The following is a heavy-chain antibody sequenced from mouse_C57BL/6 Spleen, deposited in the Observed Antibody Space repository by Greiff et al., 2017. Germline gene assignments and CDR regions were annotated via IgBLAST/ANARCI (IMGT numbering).Heavy chain of an antibody. CDR1: GYTFTSYW. CDR3: SIYYGNYNYAMDY. Sequence: VQLKQSGTVLARPGASVKMSCKTSGYTFTSYWMHWVKQRPGQGLEWIGAIYPGNSDTSYNQKFKGKAKLTAVTSASTAYMELSSLTNEDSAVYYCSIYYGNYNYAMDYWGQGTSVTVSS. V-gene: IGHV1-5*01. D-gene: IGHD2-1*01. CDR2: IYPGNSDT. J-gene: IGHJ4*01.